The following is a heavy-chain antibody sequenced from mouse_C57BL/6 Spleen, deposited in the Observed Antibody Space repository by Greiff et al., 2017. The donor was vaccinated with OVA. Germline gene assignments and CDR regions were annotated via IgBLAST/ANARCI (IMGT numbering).Heavy chain of an antibody. V-gene: IGHV1-9*01. Sequence: QVQLQQSGAELMKPGASVKLSCKATGYTFTGYWIEWVKQRPGHGLEWIGEICPGSGSTNYNEKVKGKATFTADTTSNTAYMQLSSLTTEDAAIYYCARGRSSYWFAYWGQGTMVTVSA. CDR3: ARGRSSYWFAY. CDR2: ICPGSGST. J-gene: IGHJ3*01. CDR1: GYTFTGYW.